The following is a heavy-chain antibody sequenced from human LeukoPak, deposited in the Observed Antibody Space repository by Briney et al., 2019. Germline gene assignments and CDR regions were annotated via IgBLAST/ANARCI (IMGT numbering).Heavy chain of an antibody. D-gene: IGHD2-8*02. J-gene: IGHJ3*02. V-gene: IGHV5-51*01. CDR2: IYPDYSET. CDR3: ARHTDGNDSDAFDI. Sequence: KISCKGFGYSFTDYWIGWVRQMPGKGLEWIGIIYPDYSETTYSPSFQGQVTMSVDKSINTAYLQWNSLRASDTAMYYCARHTDGNDSDAFDIWGQGTMVAVSS. CDR1: GYSFTDYW.